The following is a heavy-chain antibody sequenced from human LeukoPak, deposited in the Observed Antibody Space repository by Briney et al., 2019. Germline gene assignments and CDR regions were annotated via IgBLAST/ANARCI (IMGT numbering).Heavy chain of an antibody. CDR2: IFPIFGTA. V-gene: IGHV1-69*01. Sequence: SVKVSCKASGGTFISYAMSWVRQAPGQGREWMGGIFPIFGTANYAQKFQGRVTITADESTSTAYMELSSLRSEDTAVYYCARGRGLQLWFSDYWGQGTLVTVSS. CDR1: GGTFISYA. CDR3: ARGRGLQLWFSDY. D-gene: IGHD5-18*01. J-gene: IGHJ4*02.